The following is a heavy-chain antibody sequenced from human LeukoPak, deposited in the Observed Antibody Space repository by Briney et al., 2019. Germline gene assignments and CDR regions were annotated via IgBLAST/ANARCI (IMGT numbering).Heavy chain of an antibody. V-gene: IGHV4-34*01. J-gene: IGHJ6*02. D-gene: IGHD3-10*01. CDR1: GGSFSGYY. CDR3: ARVGANGSGSPYYGMDV. CDR2: INHSGST. Sequence: PSETLSLTCAVYGGSFSGYYWSWIRQPPGKGLEWIGEINHSGSTNYNPSLKSRVTISVDTSKNQFSLKLSSVTAADTAVYYCARVGANGSGSPYYGMDVWGQGTTVTVSS.